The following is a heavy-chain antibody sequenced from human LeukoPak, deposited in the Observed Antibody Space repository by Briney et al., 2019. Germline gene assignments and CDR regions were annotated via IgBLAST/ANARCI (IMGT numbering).Heavy chain of an antibody. J-gene: IGHJ4*02. V-gene: IGHV4-4*02. CDR1: GGSISSNW. Sequence: SETLSLTCGVSGGSISSNWWSWVRQPPGKGLEWIGEFYHSGTTNYNSSLKNRVTISVDKSKNQFSLKLSSVTAADTAVYYCAKDSSLLVLWYGDYFDYWGQGTLVTVSS. CDR2: FYHSGTT. CDR3: AKDSSLLVLWYGDYFDY. D-gene: IGHD2-2*01.